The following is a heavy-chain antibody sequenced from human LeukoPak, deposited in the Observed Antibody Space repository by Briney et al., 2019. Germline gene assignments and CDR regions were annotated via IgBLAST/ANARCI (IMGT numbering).Heavy chain of an antibody. CDR1: GGTFSSYA. D-gene: IGHD3-9*01. CDR2: IIPSFGTA. J-gene: IGHJ5*02. Sequence: SVNVSCKASGGTFSSYAISWVRQAPAQGLEWMGGIIPSFGTANYAQKFQGRVTITADYNTSTAYMELTSLRSENTAVYYGAGESFLTGYYPTRHWFDPWGQGTLVTVSS. V-gene: IGHV1-69*13. CDR3: AGESFLTGYYPTRHWFDP.